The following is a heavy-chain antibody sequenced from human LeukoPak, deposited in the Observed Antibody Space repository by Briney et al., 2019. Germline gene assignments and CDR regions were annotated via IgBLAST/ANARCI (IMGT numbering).Heavy chain of an antibody. CDR2: ISGSGGST. CDR3: ANDNPSVAGTFNSDS. J-gene: IGHJ4*02. V-gene: IGHV3-23*01. CDR1: GFTFTSYA. Sequence: HSGGSLRLSCAASGFTFTSYAMSWVRQAPGKGLEWVSAISGSGGSTYYADSVKGRFTISRDNSKNTLYLQMNSLRAEDTAVYYCANDNPSVAGTFNSDSWGQGTLVTVSS. D-gene: IGHD6-19*01.